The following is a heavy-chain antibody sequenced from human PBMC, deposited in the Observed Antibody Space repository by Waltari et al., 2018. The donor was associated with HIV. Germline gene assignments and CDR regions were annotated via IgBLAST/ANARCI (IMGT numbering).Heavy chain of an antibody. CDR3: ARGGYGWLPDGY. CDR2: ISYDGNNK. D-gene: IGHD5-18*01. CDR1: GFTLSSYA. Sequence: QVQLVESGGGVVQPGGSLRLSCAASGFTLSSYAIHWVREAPGKGLAWVAVISYDGNNKYYSDSVKGRFTISRDNSKNTLYLRLNSLRAEDTAVYYCARGGYGWLPDGYWAQGTLVTVSS. V-gene: IGHV3-30-3*01. J-gene: IGHJ4*02.